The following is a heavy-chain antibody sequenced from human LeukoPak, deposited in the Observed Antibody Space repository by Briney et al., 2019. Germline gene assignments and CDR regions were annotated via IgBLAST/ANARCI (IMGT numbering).Heavy chain of an antibody. J-gene: IGHJ5*02. Sequence: ASLKVSCKASGYTFAAYFKHWVRQSPGQGLEWMGWINPNSGGIKYAQKFQGRVTMTRDTSISTAYMELSRLRSDDTAVYYCARDSYSDYVGDWFDPWGHGTLVTVSS. CDR1: GYTFAAYF. V-gene: IGHV1-2*02. CDR2: INPNSGGI. D-gene: IGHD4-11*01. CDR3: ARDSYSDYVGDWFDP.